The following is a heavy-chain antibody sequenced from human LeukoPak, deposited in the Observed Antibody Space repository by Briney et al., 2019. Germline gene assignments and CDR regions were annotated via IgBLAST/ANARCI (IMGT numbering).Heavy chain of an antibody. CDR2: IYPGDSDT. CDR3: ARSQLAGYNWFDP. J-gene: IGHJ5*02. D-gene: IGHD6-13*01. Sequence: GESLKISCKGSGYSFTSYWIGWVRQMPGKGLEWMGIIYPGDSDTRYSPYVQGQVTISADKSISTAYLQWSSLKASDTAMYYCARSQLAGYNWFDPWGQGTLVTVSS. V-gene: IGHV5-51*01. CDR1: GYSFTSYW.